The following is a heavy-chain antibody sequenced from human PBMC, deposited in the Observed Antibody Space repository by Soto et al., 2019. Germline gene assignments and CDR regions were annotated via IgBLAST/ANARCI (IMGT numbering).Heavy chain of an antibody. Sequence: QVQLVQSGAEVKKPGASVKVSCKASGYTFTSYGISWVRQAPGQGLEWMGWISAYNGNTNYAQKLQGRVTMTTDTXTXTANMELRRLRSDDSAVDSCARAPDLAAADPKHFDYWGQGTLVTVSS. J-gene: IGHJ4*02. D-gene: IGHD6-13*01. CDR3: ARAPDLAAADPKHFDY. CDR2: ISAYNGNT. CDR1: GYTFTSYG. V-gene: IGHV1-18*01.